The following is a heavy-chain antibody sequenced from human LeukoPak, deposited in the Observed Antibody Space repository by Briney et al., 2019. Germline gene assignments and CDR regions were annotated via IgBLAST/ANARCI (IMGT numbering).Heavy chain of an antibody. CDR3: AKQMVRGVTYFDY. D-gene: IGHD3-10*01. Sequence: QTGGSLRLSCAASGFTFSSYGMHWVRQAPGKGLEWVAFIRFDGSNEYYADSVKGRFTISRDNSKDTLYLQMNSPRAEDTAVFYCAKQMVRGVTYFDYWGQGTLVTVSS. CDR1: GFTFSSYG. J-gene: IGHJ4*02. V-gene: IGHV3-30*02. CDR2: IRFDGSNE.